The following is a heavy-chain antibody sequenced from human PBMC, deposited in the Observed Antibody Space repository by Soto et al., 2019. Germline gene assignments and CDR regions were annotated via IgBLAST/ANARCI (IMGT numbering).Heavy chain of an antibody. CDR3: ARAIRKRGDYYYGMDV. V-gene: IGHV1-46*01. D-gene: IGHD3-10*01. CDR1: GYTFTSYY. Sequence: ASVKVSCKASGYTFTSYYMHWVRQAPGQGLEGMGIINPSGGSTSYAQKFQGRVTMTRDTSTSTVYMELSSLRSEDTAVYYCARAIRKRGDYYYGMDVWGQGTTVTVSS. CDR2: INPSGGST. J-gene: IGHJ6*02.